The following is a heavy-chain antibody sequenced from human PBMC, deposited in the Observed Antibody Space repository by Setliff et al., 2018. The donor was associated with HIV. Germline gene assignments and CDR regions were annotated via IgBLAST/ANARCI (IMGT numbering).Heavy chain of an antibody. J-gene: IGHJ4*02. V-gene: IGHV7-4-1*02. CDR2: INTSTGNP. D-gene: IGHD3-10*01. CDR1: GYTFTSYA. CDR3: ARDFGRFGELYSDY. Sequence: ASVKVSCKASGYTFTSYAMNWVRQAPGQGLEWMGMINTSTGNPTYAQGFTGRFVFSLDTSVSTAYLQISSLKAEDTAVYHCARDFGRFGELYSDYWGQGTLVTVSS.